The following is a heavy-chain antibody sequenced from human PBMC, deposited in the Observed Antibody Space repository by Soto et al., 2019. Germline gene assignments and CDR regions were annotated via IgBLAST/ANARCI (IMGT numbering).Heavy chain of an antibody. J-gene: IGHJ3*02. CDR1: GGSISSGGYS. D-gene: IGHD3-10*01. V-gene: IGHV4-30-2*01. CDR3: ATRRAGEAFDI. Sequence: QLQLQESGSGLVKPSQTLSLTCAVSGGSISSGGYSWSWIRQPPGKGLEWIGYIYHSGSTYYNPSLKSRVTISLDRSKNQFSLKLSSVTAADPAVYYCATRRAGEAFDIWGQGTMVTVSS. CDR2: IYHSGST.